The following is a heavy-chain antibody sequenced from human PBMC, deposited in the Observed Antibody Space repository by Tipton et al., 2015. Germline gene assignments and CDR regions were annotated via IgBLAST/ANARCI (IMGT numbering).Heavy chain of an antibody. CDR2: IYYSGST. J-gene: IGHJ4*02. CDR1: GGSFSDYY. Sequence: TLSLTCTVSGGSFSDYYWSWIRQSPGEGLEWIGYIYYSGSTNYNPSLRSRVTMSRDTSKNQFSLKLTSVTAADTAVYYCASPSLPHDRGDYYFQSWGQGSLVTVSS. CDR3: ASPSLPHDRGDYYFQS. D-gene: IGHD2-21*02. V-gene: IGHV4-59*08.